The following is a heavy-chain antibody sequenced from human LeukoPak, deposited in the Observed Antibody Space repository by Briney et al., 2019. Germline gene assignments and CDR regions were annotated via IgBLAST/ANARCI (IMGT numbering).Heavy chain of an antibody. Sequence: PGRSLGLSCTASGFTFSSYGMHWVRQAPGKGLEWVAVISYDGSNKYYADSVKGRFTISRDNPKNTLYVQMNSLRAEDTAVYYCARDPAKFWSGHDYWGQGTLVTVSS. CDR2: ISYDGSNK. D-gene: IGHD3-3*01. J-gene: IGHJ4*02. V-gene: IGHV3-30*03. CDR1: GFTFSSYG. CDR3: ARDPAKFWSGHDY.